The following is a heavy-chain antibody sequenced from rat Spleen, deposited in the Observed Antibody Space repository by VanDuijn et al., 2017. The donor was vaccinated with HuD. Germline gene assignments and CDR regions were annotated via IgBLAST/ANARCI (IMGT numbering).Heavy chain of an antibody. D-gene: IGHD1-11*01. CDR1: GFSLISNS. V-gene: IGHV2-1*01. CDR3: TRSYGGYTSNLFPY. CDR2: IWGDEST. J-gene: IGHJ3*01. Sequence: QVQLKASGPGLVQPSQTLSLTCTVSGFSLISNSVHWVRQPPGKGLEWIGGIWGDESTDYNSALKSRLSISRDASKSQVLLKMSGLQTDDTSIYFCTRSYGGYTSNLFPYWGQGTLVTVSS.